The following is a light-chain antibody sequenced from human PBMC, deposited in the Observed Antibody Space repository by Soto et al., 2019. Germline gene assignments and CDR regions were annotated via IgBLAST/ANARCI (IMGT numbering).Light chain of an antibody. J-gene: IGKJ1*01. V-gene: IGKV3D-7*01. Sequence: PGERVTLSCRASQSVSSSYLTWYQQKPGQAPRLLIYGASTRATGIPARFSGSGSGTDFTLTISSLQPEDFAVYYCQQDYNSRTFGQGTKVEIK. CDR2: GAS. CDR3: QQDYNSRT. CDR1: QSVSSSY.